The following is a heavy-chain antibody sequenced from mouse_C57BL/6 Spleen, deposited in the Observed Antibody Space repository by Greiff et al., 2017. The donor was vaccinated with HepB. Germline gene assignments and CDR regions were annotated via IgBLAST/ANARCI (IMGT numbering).Heavy chain of an antibody. CDR1: GFTFSSYA. J-gene: IGHJ2*01. Sequence: EVQVVESGGGLVKPGGSLKLSCAASGFTFSSYAMSWVRQTPEKRLEWVATISDGGSYTYYPDNVKGRFTISRDNAKNNLYLQMSHLKSEDTAMYYCAREDVYFDYWGQGTTLTVSS. CDR3: AREDVYFDY. CDR2: ISDGGSYT. V-gene: IGHV5-4*01.